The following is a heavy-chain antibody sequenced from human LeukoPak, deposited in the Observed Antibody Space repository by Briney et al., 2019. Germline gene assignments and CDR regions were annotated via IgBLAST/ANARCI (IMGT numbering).Heavy chain of an antibody. CDR3: ARASMITFGGVITYYFDY. Sequence: SETLSLTCTVSGGSISSYYWSWLRQPPGKGLEWIGYIYYSGSTNYNPSLKSRVTISVDTSKNQFSLKLSSVTAADTAVYYCARASMITFGGVITYYFDYWGQGTLVTVSS. CDR1: GGSISSYY. J-gene: IGHJ4*02. D-gene: IGHD3-16*02. CDR2: IYYSGST. V-gene: IGHV4-59*01.